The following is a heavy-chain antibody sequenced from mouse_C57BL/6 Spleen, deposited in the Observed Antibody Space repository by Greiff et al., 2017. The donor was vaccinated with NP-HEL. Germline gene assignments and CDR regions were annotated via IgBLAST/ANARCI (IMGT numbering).Heavy chain of an antibody. J-gene: IGHJ2*01. CDR1: GFTFSDYG. D-gene: IGHD1-1*01. CDR3: ARKTTVVAREYYFDY. Sequence: EVMLVESGGGLVKPGGSLKLSCAASGFTFSDYGMHWVRQAPEKGLEWVAYISSGSSTIYYADTVKGRFTISRNNAKNTLFLQMTSLRSEDTAMYYCARKTTVVAREYYFDYWGQGTTLTVSS. V-gene: IGHV5-17*01. CDR2: ISSGSSTI.